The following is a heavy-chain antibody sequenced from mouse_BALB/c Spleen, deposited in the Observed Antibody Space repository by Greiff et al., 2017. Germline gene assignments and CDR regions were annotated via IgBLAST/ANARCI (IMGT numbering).Heavy chain of an antibody. CDR1: GFAFSSYD. CDR2: ISSGGGST. Sequence: EVHLVESGGGLVKPGGSLKLSCAASGFAFSSYDMSWVRQTPEKRLEWVAYISSGGGSTYYPDTVKGRFTISRDNAKNTLYLQMSSLKSEDTAMYYCARRTTAWFAYWGQGTLVTVSA. D-gene: IGHD2-12*01. CDR3: ARRTTAWFAY. V-gene: IGHV5-12-1*01. J-gene: IGHJ3*01.